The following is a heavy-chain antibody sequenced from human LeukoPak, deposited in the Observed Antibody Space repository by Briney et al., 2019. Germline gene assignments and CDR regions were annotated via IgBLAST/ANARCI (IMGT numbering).Heavy chain of an antibody. J-gene: IGHJ6*02. D-gene: IGHD2-2*02. CDR2: ISGSGGST. CDR1: GFTFSSYA. V-gene: IGHV3-23*01. Sequence: GGSLRLSCAASGFTFSSYAMSWVRQAPGKGLEWVSAISGSGGSTYYADSVKGRFTISRDNSKNTLYLQMNSLRAEDTAVYYCAKDLTLYCSSTSCYKYGMDVWGQGTTVTVSS. CDR3: AKDLTLYCSSTSCYKYGMDV.